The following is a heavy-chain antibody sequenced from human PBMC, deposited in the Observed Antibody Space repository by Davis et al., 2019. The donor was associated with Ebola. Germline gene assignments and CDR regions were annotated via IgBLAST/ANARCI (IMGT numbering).Heavy chain of an antibody. D-gene: IGHD3-9*01. V-gene: IGHV1-18*04. CDR2: ISGFNTNT. J-gene: IGHJ4*02. Sequence: ASVKVCCKSSGYTFTSYGLVWVRQAPGLGLEWMGWISGFNTNTNFAQKFQGRVTVSKDTSTNTAYMDLRSLTSDDTAIYYCARAPNYDVLTGTSSYYFDYWGQGTLVTVSS. CDR1: GYTFTSYG. CDR3: ARAPNYDVLTGTSSYYFDY.